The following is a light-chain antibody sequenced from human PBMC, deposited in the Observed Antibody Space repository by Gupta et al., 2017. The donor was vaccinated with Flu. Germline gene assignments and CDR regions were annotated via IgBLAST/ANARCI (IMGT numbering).Light chain of an antibody. CDR1: STDVGGSNR. Sequence: QSAPTQPRSVSGSPAQAVTISCTGTSTDVGGSNRVSWYQQRPGKAPKLILYDVTERPSGVPDRFSGSKSGNTASLTISGLQADDEADYYCSSHAGRVTWVFGTGTTVTVL. V-gene: IGLV2-11*01. CDR3: SSHAGRVTWV. J-gene: IGLJ1*01. CDR2: DVT.